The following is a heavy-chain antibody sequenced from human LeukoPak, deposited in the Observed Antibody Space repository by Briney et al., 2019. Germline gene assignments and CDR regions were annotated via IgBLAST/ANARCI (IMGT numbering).Heavy chain of an antibody. CDR1: GGSISSGGYS. J-gene: IGHJ4*02. V-gene: IGHV4-30-2*01. Sequence: SETLSLTCAVSGGSISSGGYSWSWIRQPPGKGLEWIGYIYHSGSTYYNPSLKSRVTISVDRSKNQFSLKLSSVTAADAAVYYCARVRSGSYSWDGYFDYWGQGTLVTVSS. D-gene: IGHD1-26*01. CDR2: IYHSGST. CDR3: ARVRSGSYSWDGYFDY.